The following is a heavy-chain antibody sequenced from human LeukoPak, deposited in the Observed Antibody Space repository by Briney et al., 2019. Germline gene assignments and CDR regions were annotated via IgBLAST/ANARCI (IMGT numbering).Heavy chain of an antibody. D-gene: IGHD2-2*02. Sequence: GASVKVSCKASGYTFTGYYMHWGQQAPGQGLEWMGWINPNSGGTNYAQKFQGRVTMTRDTSISTAYMELSRLRSDDTAVYYCARAGVSAAIGKLNWFDPWGQGTLVTVSS. CDR2: INPNSGGT. CDR3: ARAGVSAAIGKLNWFDP. J-gene: IGHJ5*02. CDR1: GYTFTGYY. V-gene: IGHV1-2*02.